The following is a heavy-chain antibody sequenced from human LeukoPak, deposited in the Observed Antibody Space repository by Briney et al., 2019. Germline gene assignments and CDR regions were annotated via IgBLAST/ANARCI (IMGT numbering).Heavy chain of an antibody. D-gene: IGHD6-19*01. CDR2: INPNSGGT. V-gene: IGHV1-2*02. CDR1: GYTFTGYY. J-gene: IGHJ6*03. CDR3: ARDLGPEQWLVYYYYYYMDV. Sequence: ASVKVSCKASGYTFTGYYMHWVRQAPGQGLEWMGWINPNSGGTNYAQKFQGRVTMTRDTSISTAYMELSRLRSDDTAVYYCARDLGPEQWLVYYYYYYMDVWGKGTTVIISS.